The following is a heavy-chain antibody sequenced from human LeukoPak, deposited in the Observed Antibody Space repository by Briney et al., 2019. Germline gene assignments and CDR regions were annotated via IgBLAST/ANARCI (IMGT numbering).Heavy chain of an antibody. CDR1: GSTFSGYA. V-gene: IGHV1-69*13. D-gene: IGHD5-18*01. J-gene: IGHJ4*02. CDR3: ATKRGYSYGSPH. Sequence: SVKVSCKASGSTFSGYAISWVRQAPGQGLEWMGGIIPIFGTANYAQKFQGRVTITADESTSTAYMELSSLRSEDTAVYYCATKRGYSYGSPHWGQGTLVTVSS. CDR2: IIPIFGTA.